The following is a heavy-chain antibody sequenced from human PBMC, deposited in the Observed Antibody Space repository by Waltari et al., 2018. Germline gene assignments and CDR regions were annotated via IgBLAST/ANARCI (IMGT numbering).Heavy chain of an antibody. J-gene: IGHJ4*02. Sequence: QVQLVESGGGVVQPGRSLRLSCAASGFTFSSSAMPWVRQAPGKGLVWGAVISYDGSNKYYADAVKGRFTISRDNSKNTLYLQMNSLRAEDTAVYYCAGKTVPIDYWGQGTLVPVSS. CDR1: GFTFSSSA. D-gene: IGHD4-17*01. CDR2: ISYDGSNK. CDR3: AGKTVPIDY. V-gene: IGHV3-30-3*01.